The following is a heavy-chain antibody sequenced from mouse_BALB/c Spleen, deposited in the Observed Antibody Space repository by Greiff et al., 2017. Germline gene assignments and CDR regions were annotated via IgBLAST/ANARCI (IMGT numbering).Heavy chain of an antibody. V-gene: IGHV5-6*01. CDR3: ARTGTGFDY. Sequence: VQLKESGGDLVKPGGSLKLSCAASGFTFSSYGMFWVRQTPDKRLEWVATISSGGSYTYYPDSVKGRFTISRDNAKNTLYLQMSSLKSEDTAMYYCARTGTGFDYWGQGTTLTVSS. CDR2: ISSGGSYT. CDR1: GFTFSSYG. J-gene: IGHJ2*01. D-gene: IGHD4-1*01.